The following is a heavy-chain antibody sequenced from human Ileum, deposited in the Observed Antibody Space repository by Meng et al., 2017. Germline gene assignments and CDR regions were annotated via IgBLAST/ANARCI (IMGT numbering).Heavy chain of an antibody. V-gene: IGHV6-1*01. CDR1: GGSVSSNIAA. CDR3: ASGSGSLDY. J-gene: IGHJ4*02. Sequence: QVQLQQSGPGLVKPPQTLSLPCAVSGGSVSSNIAAWKWIRQSPLRGLEWLGRTYYRSKWYSEYAVSVKSRISITPDTSKNQFSLQMNSVTPEDTAVYYCASGSGSLDYWGPGTLVTVSS. D-gene: IGHD3-3*01. CDR2: TYYRSKWYS.